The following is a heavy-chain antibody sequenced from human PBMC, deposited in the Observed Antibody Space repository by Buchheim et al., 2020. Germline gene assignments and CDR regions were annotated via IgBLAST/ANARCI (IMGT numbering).Heavy chain of an antibody. J-gene: IGHJ2*01. Sequence: QVQLVESGGGVVQPGRSLRLSCAASGFTFSSYGMPWVRQAPGKGLGWVAVIWYDGSNKYYADSVKGRFTLSRDNSKNTLYLQMNSLRAEDTDVYYRARGWDYGDYVQTTGWYFDLGGRGTL. CDR3: ARGWDYGDYVQTTGWYFDL. CDR1: GFTFSSYG. V-gene: IGHV3-33*01. CDR2: IWYDGSNK. D-gene: IGHD4-17*01.